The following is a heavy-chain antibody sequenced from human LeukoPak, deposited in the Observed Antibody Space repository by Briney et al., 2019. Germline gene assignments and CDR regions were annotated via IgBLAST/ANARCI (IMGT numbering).Heavy chain of an antibody. CDR2: ISSSSSHA. CDR1: EFAFSDFY. Sequence: GGSLRLSCGASEFAFSDFYMTWIRQAPGKGLERVSYISSSSSHANYADSVKGRFTISRDNAKNSLYLQMNSLRAEDTAVYYCARTNLGSGWRFDFWGQGTLVTVSS. CDR3: ARTNLGSGWRFDF. V-gene: IGHV3-11*06. D-gene: IGHD6-19*01. J-gene: IGHJ4*02.